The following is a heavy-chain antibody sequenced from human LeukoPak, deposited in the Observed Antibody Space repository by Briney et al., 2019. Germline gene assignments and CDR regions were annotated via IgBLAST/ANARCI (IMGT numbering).Heavy chain of an antibody. CDR3: ARGGRECKLRYRKKYYFDY. CDR2: INHSGST. V-gene: IGHV4-34*01. D-gene: IGHD2-2*02. J-gene: IGHJ4*02. Sequence: PSETLSLTCAVYGGSFSGYYWSWIRQPPGKGLEWIGEINHSGSTNYNPSLKSRVTISVDTSKNQFSLKLSSVTAADTAVYYCARGGRECKLRYRKKYYFDYWGQGTLVTVSS. CDR1: GGSFSGYY.